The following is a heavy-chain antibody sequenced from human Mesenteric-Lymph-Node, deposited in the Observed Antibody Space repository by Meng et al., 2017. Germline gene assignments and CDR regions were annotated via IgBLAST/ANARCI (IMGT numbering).Heavy chain of an antibody. J-gene: IGHJ6*02. CDR1: GFTFRSYW. D-gene: IGHD6-13*01. Sequence: GGSLRLSCEASGFTFRSYWMTWVRQAPGKGLERVANIKEDGNTKNYVGSVKGRFTISRDNAKNSLYLQMNSLRAEDTAVYYCARVAAAGTPPYYYYYGMDVWGQGTTVTVSS. V-gene: IGHV3-7*04. CDR3: ARVAAAGTPPYYYYYGMDV. CDR2: IKEDGNTK.